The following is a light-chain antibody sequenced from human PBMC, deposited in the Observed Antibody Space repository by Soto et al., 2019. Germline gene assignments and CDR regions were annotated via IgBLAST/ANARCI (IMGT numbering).Light chain of an antibody. V-gene: IGLV1-40*01. CDR1: SSNIGAGYD. Sequence: QLVLTQPPSVSGAPGQRVTISCTGSSSNIGAGYDVHWYQQLPGTAPKLLIYGDINRPSGVPDRFSGSKSGSSASLAITGLQAEDEADYYCQSYDSSLSGYVFGGGTKLTVL. J-gene: IGLJ3*02. CDR2: GDI. CDR3: QSYDSSLSGYV.